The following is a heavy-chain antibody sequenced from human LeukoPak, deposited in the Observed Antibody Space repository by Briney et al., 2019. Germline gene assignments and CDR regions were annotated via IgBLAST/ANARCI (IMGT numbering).Heavy chain of an antibody. CDR1: GYSFTSYG. CDR3: ARNYYDSGRYYFDY. CDR2: ISAYNGNT. D-gene: IGHD3-22*01. Sequence: ASVKVSCKASGYSFTSYGLTWVRQAPGQGLEWMGWISAYNGNTKYAQKFQGRVTMTTDTSTSTAYMEVRSLTFDDTAVYYCARNYYDSGRYYFDYWGQGTLVTVSS. V-gene: IGHV1-18*01. J-gene: IGHJ4*02.